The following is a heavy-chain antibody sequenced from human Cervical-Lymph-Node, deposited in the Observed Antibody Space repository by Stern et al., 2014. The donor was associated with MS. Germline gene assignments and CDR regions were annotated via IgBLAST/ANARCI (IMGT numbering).Heavy chain of an antibody. J-gene: IGHJ4*02. D-gene: IGHD4-17*01. CDR2: IYPGDFDT. CDR3: ARDYGDYAFDY. CDR1: GYSFTANW. Sequence: EMQLVESGAEVKKPGESLKISCKGSGYSFTANWIAWVRQMPGKGLEWMGIIYPGDFDTRSSPSFQVQFTISADKSITTAYLQWSSLKASDTAMYYCARDYGDYAFDYWGQGTLVTVSS. V-gene: IGHV5-51*01.